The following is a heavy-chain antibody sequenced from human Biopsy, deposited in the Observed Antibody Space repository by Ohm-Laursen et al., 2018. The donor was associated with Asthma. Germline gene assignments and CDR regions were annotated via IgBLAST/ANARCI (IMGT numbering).Heavy chain of an antibody. CDR1: RFTYE. Sequence: PRLSCAASRFTYEMHWVRQAPGKGLEWVAVISYDGSSIYYADSVKGRFTISRDNSKNTLSLQMNSLTAEDTAVYCCAREGVAGTHIEDWGQGTLVTVSS. CDR3: AREGVAGTHIED. J-gene: IGHJ4*02. D-gene: IGHD6-19*01. CDR2: ISYDGSSI. V-gene: IGHV3-30-3*01.